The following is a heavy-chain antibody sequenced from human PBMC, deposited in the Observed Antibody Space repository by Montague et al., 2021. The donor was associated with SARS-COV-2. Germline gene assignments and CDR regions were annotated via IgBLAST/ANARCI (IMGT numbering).Heavy chain of an antibody. D-gene: IGHD3-9*01. Sequence: SETLSLTCAVSRGSFSNYYWTWIRQSPGKGPEWIGEINQSGAPNYTPSXXSRVTISLDTSKKQISLRLNSVTVADTAVFFCARGRPVQGSFRHFDSISSGALDIWAQGSLVIVSS. CDR1: RGSFSNYY. V-gene: IGHV4-34*01. CDR3: ARGRPVQGSFRHFDSISSGALDI. CDR2: INQSGAP. J-gene: IGHJ3*02.